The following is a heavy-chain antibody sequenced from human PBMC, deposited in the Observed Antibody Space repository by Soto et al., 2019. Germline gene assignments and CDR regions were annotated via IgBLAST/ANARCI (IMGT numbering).Heavy chain of an antibody. CDR2: IYYSGST. V-gene: IGHV4-59*01. Sequence: SETLSLTCTVSGGSISSYYWSWIRQPPGKGLEWIGYIYYSGSTNYNPSLKSRVTISVDTSKNQFSLKLSSVTAADTAVYYCARGEYDYIWGSYRPGGTGYFDYWGQGTLVTVSS. D-gene: IGHD3-16*02. CDR3: ARGEYDYIWGSYRPGGTGYFDY. J-gene: IGHJ4*02. CDR1: GGSISSYY.